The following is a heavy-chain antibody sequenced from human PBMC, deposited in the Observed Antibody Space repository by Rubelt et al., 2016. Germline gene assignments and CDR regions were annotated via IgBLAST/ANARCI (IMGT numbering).Heavy chain of an antibody. D-gene: IGHD3-16*02. Sequence: EVQLVESGGGLIQPGGSLRLSCAASGFTVSSNYMSWVRQAPGKGLEWVSVIYSGGSTYYADSVKGRFTISRDNSKITLYLQMNSLVAEETAVYYCLSWGSDRSGIDYWGQGTLVTVSS. CDR2: IYSGGST. V-gene: IGHV3-66*01. CDR1: GFTVSSNY. J-gene: IGHJ4*02. CDR3: LSWGSDRSGIDY.